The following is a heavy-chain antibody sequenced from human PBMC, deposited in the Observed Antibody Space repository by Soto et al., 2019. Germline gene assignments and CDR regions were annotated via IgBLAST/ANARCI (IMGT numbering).Heavy chain of an antibody. CDR2: IYHSGST. D-gene: IGHD5-12*01. J-gene: IGHJ5*02. CDR3: ARDRYSGYDNRGWFDP. V-gene: IGHV4-30-2*01. Sequence: QLQLQESGSGLVKPSQTLSLTCAVSGGSISSGGYSWSWIRQPPGKGLEWIGYIYHSGSTYYNPSLKSRVTISVDRSKNQFSRKLSSVTAADTAVYYCARDRYSGYDNRGWFDPWGQGTLVTVSS. CDR1: GGSISSGGYS.